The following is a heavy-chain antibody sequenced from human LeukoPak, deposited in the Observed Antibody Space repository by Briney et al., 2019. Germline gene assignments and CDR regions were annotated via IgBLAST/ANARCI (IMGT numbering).Heavy chain of an antibody. CDR2: IYKSETT. J-gene: IGHJ4*02. V-gene: IGHV4-4*07. D-gene: IGHD4-17*01. CDR3: ASPSLMSGEPSYFDF. Sequence: SETLSLTCAVSGGSITDYYWSWIRQPAGKGLEWIGRIYKSETTNYNPSLKSRVTMSVDTSKNQFSLMLSSVTAADTAVYYCASPSLMSGEPSYFDFWGQGTLVSVSA. CDR1: GGSITDYY.